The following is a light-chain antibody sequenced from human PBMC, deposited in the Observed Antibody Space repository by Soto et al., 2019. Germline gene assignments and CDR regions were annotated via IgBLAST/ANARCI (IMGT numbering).Light chain of an antibody. CDR3: CSYSGKNTWV. J-gene: IGLJ3*02. Sequence: QSALTQPASVSGSPGQSITISCTGTSSDIGNYNLVSWYQQYPGKAPKLMIYEGSKRPSGGSDRFSGSKSGNTASLTISGLQAEDEADYSCCSYSGKNTWVFGGGTKVTVL. CDR1: SSDIGNYNL. CDR2: EGS. V-gene: IGLV2-23*01.